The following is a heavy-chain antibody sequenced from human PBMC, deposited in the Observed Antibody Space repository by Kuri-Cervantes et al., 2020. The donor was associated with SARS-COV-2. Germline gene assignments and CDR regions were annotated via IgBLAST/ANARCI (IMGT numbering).Heavy chain of an antibody. CDR2: IYPGFSDT. V-gene: IGHV5-51*01. D-gene: IGHD5-12*01. Sequence: GSLKISCKGSGYSFTSYWIGWVRQMPGKGLEGMGIIYPGFSDTRYSPSFQGQVTISAVKSISTAYLQWSSLKASDTAMYYCARPNIVATIGYHADAFDIWGQGTMVTVSS. CDR1: GYSFTSYW. J-gene: IGHJ3*02. CDR3: ARPNIVATIGYHADAFDI.